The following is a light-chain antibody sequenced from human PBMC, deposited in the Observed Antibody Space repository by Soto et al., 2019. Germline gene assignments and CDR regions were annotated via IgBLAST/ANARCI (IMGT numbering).Light chain of an antibody. V-gene: IGKV1-5*01. CDR3: LQYNNYSET. J-gene: IGKJ1*01. Sequence: DIQMTQSPSSLSASVGDRVTITCRASQSISNWLAWYQQKPGKAPKLLIYDASTLESGVPSRFSGSGSGTEFTLTISSLQPDDFATYYCLQYNNYSETFGQGTKVDIK. CDR2: DAS. CDR1: QSISNW.